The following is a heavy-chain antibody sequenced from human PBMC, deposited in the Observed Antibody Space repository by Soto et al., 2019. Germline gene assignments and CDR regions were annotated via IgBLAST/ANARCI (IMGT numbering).Heavy chain of an antibody. CDR3: ASKYYYDSSAPFDI. CDR2: IIPILGIA. D-gene: IGHD3-22*01. Sequence: QVQLVQSGAEVKKPGSSVKVSCKASGGTFSSYTISWVRQAPGQGLEWMGRIIPILGIANYAQKFQGRVKITADKSTSTAYMELSSLRSVDTAVYYCASKYYYDSSAPFDIWGQGTMVTVSS. J-gene: IGHJ3*02. V-gene: IGHV1-69*02. CDR1: GGTFSSYT.